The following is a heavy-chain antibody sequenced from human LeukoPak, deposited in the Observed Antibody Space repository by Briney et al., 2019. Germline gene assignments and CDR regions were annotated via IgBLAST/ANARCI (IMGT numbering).Heavy chain of an antibody. Sequence: GASVKVSCKASGYTFTGYYMHWVRQAPGQGLEWMGWINPNSGGTNYAQKFQGRVTMTRDASISTAYMELSRLRSDDTAVYYCARRGGYYDSSGSDAFDIWGQGTMVTVSS. J-gene: IGHJ3*02. CDR1: GYTFTGYY. D-gene: IGHD3-22*01. V-gene: IGHV1-2*02. CDR3: ARRGGYYDSSGSDAFDI. CDR2: INPNSGGT.